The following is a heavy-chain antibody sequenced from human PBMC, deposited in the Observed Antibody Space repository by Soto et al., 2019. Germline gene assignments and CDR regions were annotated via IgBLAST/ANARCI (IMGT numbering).Heavy chain of an antibody. CDR2: FDPEDGET. D-gene: IGHD3-3*01. V-gene: IGHV1-24*01. CDR1: GFTLTELA. CDR3: ATQTPGPPYHDSLSASYAGVY. J-gene: IGHJ4*02. Sequence: ASVKVSCKVSGFTLTELAMHWVRQAPGKGLEWMGGFDPEDGETIYTQKFQGRVTMTEDTSTDTAYMELSSLRSDDTAVYYCATQTPGPPYHDSLSASYAGVYWGQGTLVTVSS.